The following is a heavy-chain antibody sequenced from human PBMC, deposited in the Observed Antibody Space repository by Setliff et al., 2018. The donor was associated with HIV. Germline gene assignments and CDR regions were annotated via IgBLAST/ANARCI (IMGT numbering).Heavy chain of an antibody. Sequence: ASVKVSCKASGYTFTSYAMNWVRQAPGQGLEWMGWINAGNGNTKYSQKFQGRVTITRDTSASTAYMELSSLTSEDTAVYYCARGDVVVPAAIVVDWFDPWGQGTLVTVSS. D-gene: IGHD2-2*01. CDR2: INAGNGNT. V-gene: IGHV1-3*01. CDR3: ARGDVVVPAAIVVDWFDP. J-gene: IGHJ5*02. CDR1: GYTFTSYA.